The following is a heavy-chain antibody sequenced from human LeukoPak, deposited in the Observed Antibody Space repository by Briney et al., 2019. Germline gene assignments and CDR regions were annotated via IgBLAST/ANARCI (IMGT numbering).Heavy chain of an antibody. D-gene: IGHD3-3*01. CDR3: ARGLRFLEWLFEASWFDP. Sequence: KPAETLSLTCTVSGVSISSYYWSWIRQPPGKGLEWIGYIYYSGSTNYNPSLKRRGTISLDTSKNQFPLKLSSVTAADAAVYYCARGLRFLEWLFEASWFDPWGQGTLVTVSS. CDR1: GVSISSYY. J-gene: IGHJ5*02. CDR2: IYYSGST. V-gene: IGHV4-59*12.